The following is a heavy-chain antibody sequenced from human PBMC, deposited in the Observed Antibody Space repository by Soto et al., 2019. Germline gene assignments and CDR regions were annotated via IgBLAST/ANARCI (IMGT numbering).Heavy chain of an antibody. Sequence: GVSLKSSGRGSGDSCTIYCSGWVLQMPWKGLEWMGIIYPGDSDTRYSPSFQGQVTISADKSISTAYLQWSSLKASDTAMYYCARPRSPLRGADAFDIWGQGTMVTVSS. CDR3: ARPRSPLRGADAFDI. V-gene: IGHV5-51*01. J-gene: IGHJ3*02. CDR1: GDSCTIYC. CDR2: IYPGDSDT. D-gene: IGHD3-16*01.